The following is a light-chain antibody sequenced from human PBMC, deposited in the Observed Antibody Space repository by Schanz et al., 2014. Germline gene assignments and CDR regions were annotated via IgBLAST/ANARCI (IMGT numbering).Light chain of an antibody. CDR3: QHYGSSPLT. CDR2: GAS. J-gene: IGKJ3*01. Sequence: EIVMTQSPATLSVSPGERVTLSCRASESISSNLAWYQQKPGQAPRLLIYGASSRATGIPDRFSGSGSGTDFTLTISRLEPEDFAVYYCQHYGSSPLTFGPGTKVDFK. CDR1: ESISSN. V-gene: IGKV3-20*01.